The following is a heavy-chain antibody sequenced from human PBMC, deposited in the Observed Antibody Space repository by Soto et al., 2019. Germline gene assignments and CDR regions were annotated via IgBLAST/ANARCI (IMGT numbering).Heavy chain of an antibody. CDR1: GFTFSSYA. CDR2: ISYDGSNK. Sequence: PGGSLRLSCAASGFTFSSYAMHWVRQAPGKGLEWVAVISYDGSNKYYADSVKGRFTISRDNSKNTLYLQMNSLRAEDTAVYYCARGTGYDYSLVTATVHFDYWGQGTLVTVSS. D-gene: IGHD5-12*01. J-gene: IGHJ4*02. CDR3: ARGTGYDYSLVTATVHFDY. V-gene: IGHV3-30-3*01.